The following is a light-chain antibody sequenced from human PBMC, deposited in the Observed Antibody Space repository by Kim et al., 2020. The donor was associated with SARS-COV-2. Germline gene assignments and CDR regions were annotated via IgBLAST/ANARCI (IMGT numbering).Light chain of an antibody. J-gene: IGLJ2*01. CDR3: QVWDSSCDHRV. CDR2: YDS. Sequence: AAGKTARITCGGNNIGSKGVHWYQQKPGQAPVLVIYYDSDRPSGIPERFSGSNSGNTATLTISRVEAGDEADYDCQVWDSSCDHRVFGGGTQLTVL. CDR1: NIGSKG. V-gene: IGLV3-21*04.